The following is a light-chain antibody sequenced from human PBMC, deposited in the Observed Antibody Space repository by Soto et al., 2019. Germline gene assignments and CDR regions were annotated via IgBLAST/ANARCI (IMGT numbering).Light chain of an antibody. V-gene: IGLV2-14*01. J-gene: IGLJ3*02. CDR3: SSHTSTSTWV. CDR1: SSDIGDYNY. CDR2: EVG. Sequence: QSALTQPASVSGSPGQSITISCTGTSSDIGDYNYVSWYQQHPGKAPKLIIFEVGDRPSGVSNRFSGSKSGYTASLTISRLQAEDEADYYCSSHTSTSTWVFGAGTKLTVL.